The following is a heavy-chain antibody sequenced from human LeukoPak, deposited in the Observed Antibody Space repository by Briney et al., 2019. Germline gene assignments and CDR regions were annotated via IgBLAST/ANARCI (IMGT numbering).Heavy chain of an antibody. Sequence: SVKVSCKASGGTFSSYAISWVRQAPGQGLEWMGRIIPILGIANYAQKFQGRVTITADKSTSTAYMELSSLRSEDTAVYYCARGGFYYDSSGSSYWGQGTLVTVSS. V-gene: IGHV1-69*04. CDR1: GGTFSSYA. CDR2: IIPILGIA. CDR3: ARGGFYYDSSGSSY. D-gene: IGHD3-22*01. J-gene: IGHJ4*02.